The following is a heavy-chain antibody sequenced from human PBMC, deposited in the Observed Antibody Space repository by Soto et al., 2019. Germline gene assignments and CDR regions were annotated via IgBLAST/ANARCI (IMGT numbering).Heavy chain of an antibody. CDR3: ARAPLYDSSGYFLT. Sequence: EASVKVSCKASGGTFSSYAISWVRQAPGQGLEWMGGIIPIFGTANYAQKFQGRVTITADESTSTAYMELSSLRSEDTAVYYCARAPLYDSSGYFLTWGQGTLVTVSS. J-gene: IGHJ5*02. D-gene: IGHD3-22*01. CDR2: IIPIFGTA. V-gene: IGHV1-69*13. CDR1: GGTFSSYA.